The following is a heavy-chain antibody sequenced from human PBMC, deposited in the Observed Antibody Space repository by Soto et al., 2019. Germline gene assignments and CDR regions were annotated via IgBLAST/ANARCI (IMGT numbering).Heavy chain of an antibody. CDR2: IKQDGSEK. D-gene: IGHD5-12*01. Sequence: GGSLRLSCAASGFTFSSYWMSWVRQAPGKGLEWVANIKQDGSEKHYVDSVKGRFTISRDNAKNSLYLQMNSLRAEDTAVYYCAREKEVATTAYYYYYYMDVWGKGTTVTVSS. V-gene: IGHV3-7*01. CDR1: GFTFSSYW. CDR3: AREKEVATTAYYYYYYMDV. J-gene: IGHJ6*03.